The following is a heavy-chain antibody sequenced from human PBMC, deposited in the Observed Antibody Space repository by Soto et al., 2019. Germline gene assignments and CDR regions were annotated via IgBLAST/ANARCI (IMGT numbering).Heavy chain of an antibody. CDR1: GFTFSSYG. Sequence: SLRLSCAASGFTFSSYGMHWVRQAPGKGLEWVAVIWYDGSNKYYADSVKGRLTISRDNSKNTLYLQMNSLRAEDTAVYYCARVMGQTYSGSWYFYGMDVWGQGTTVTVSS. V-gene: IGHV3-33*01. D-gene: IGHD1-26*01. CDR2: IWYDGSNK. J-gene: IGHJ6*02. CDR3: ARVMGQTYSGSWYFYGMDV.